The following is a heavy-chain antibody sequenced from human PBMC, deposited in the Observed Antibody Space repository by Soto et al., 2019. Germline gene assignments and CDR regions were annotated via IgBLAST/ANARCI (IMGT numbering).Heavy chain of an antibody. D-gene: IGHD3-3*01. J-gene: IGHJ4*02. CDR3: ARVTIFGEVIRTEGWIDY. CDR2: INSDGSST. Sequence: EVQLVESGGGLVQPGGSLRLSCAASGFTFSSYWMHWVRQAPGKGLVWVSRINSDGSSTSYADSVKGRFTISRDNAKNTLYLQMNSLRAEDTAVYYCARVTIFGEVIRTEGWIDYWGQGTLVTVSS. CDR1: GFTFSSYW. V-gene: IGHV3-74*01.